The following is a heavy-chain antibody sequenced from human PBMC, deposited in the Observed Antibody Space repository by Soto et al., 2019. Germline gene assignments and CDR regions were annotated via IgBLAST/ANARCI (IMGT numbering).Heavy chain of an antibody. D-gene: IGHD2-21*01. Sequence: SETLSLTCAVSGGSISSNNWWSWVRQSPGKGLECLGQVFHSGSTNYNPSLKSRVTISVDRSKNQFSLKLSSVTAADTAVYYCARGPPHSHWGQGTLVTVSS. CDR1: GGSISSNNW. CDR3: ARGPPHSH. CDR2: VFHSGST. J-gene: IGHJ4*02. V-gene: IGHV4-4*02.